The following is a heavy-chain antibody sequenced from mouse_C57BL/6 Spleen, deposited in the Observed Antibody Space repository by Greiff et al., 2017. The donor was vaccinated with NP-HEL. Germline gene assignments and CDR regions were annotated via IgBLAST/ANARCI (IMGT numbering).Heavy chain of an antibody. CDR1: GFTFSSYA. J-gene: IGHJ3*01. Sequence: EVKLVESGGGLVKPGGSLKLSCAASGFTFSSYAMSWVRQTPEKRLEWVATISDGGSYTYYPDNVKGRFTISRDNAKNNLYLQMSHLKSEDTAMYYCAREWLGRGFAYWGQGTLVTVSA. CDR2: ISDGGSYT. D-gene: IGHD4-1*01. V-gene: IGHV5-4*01. CDR3: AREWLGRGFAY.